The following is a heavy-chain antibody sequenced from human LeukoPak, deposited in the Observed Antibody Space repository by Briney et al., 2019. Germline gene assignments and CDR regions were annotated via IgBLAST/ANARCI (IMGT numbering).Heavy chain of an antibody. CDR1: GFTFSDYY. D-gene: IGHD3/OR15-3a*01. Sequence: GGSLRLSCAASGFTFSDYYMSWIRQAPGKGLEWVSYISSSGSTIYYADSVKGRFTISRDNAKNTLSLQMNSLRAEDTAVYYCVRDRDWGFDYWGQGTLVTVSS. V-gene: IGHV3-11*04. CDR2: ISSSGSTI. CDR3: VRDRDWGFDY. J-gene: IGHJ4*02.